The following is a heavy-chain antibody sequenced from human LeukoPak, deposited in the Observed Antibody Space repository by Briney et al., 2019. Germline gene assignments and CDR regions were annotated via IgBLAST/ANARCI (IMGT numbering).Heavy chain of an antibody. J-gene: IGHJ4*02. CDR2: ISTSSSYI. V-gene: IGHV3-21*01. CDR3: ARVTDNVVVINSWFDY. CDR1: GFTFSDYA. Sequence: GGSLRLSCAASGFTFSDYAMHWVRQAPGKGLEWVSSISTSSSYIYYVDSVKGRFTISRDNAKNSPYLQMNSLRAEDTAVYYCARVTDNVVVINSWFDYWGQGALVTVSS. D-gene: IGHD3-22*01.